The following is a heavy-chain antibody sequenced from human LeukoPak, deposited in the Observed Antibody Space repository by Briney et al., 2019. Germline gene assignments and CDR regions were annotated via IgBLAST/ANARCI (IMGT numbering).Heavy chain of an antibody. V-gene: IGHV3-23*01. CDR2: VSGSGGST. Sequence: GGSLRLSCAASGFTFGSYAMGWVRQAPGKGLEWVSSVSGSGGSTYYADSLKGRFTISRDNSNNTLYLQMNSLRADDTAVYYCGKSNGYRVYNWFDPWAQGTLVTVSS. D-gene: IGHD1-1*01. CDR3: GKSNGYRVYNWFDP. J-gene: IGHJ5*02. CDR1: GFTFGSYA.